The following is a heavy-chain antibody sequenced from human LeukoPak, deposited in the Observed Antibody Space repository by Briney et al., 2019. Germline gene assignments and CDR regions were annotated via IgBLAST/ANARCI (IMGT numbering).Heavy chain of an antibody. Sequence: GGSLRLSCAASGFTVSSNYMSWVRQAPGKGLEWVSVIYSGGSTYYADSVKGRFNISRDNSKNTLYLQMNSLRAEDTAVYYCASAYYDSSGSQIDYWGQGTLVTVSS. CDR2: IYSGGST. D-gene: IGHD3-22*01. CDR3: ASAYYDSSGSQIDY. CDR1: GFTVSSNY. V-gene: IGHV3-66*01. J-gene: IGHJ4*02.